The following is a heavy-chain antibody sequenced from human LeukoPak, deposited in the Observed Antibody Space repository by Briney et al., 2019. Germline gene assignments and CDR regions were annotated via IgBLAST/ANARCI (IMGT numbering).Heavy chain of an antibody. CDR1: GFTFSSYS. CDR2: TRKKVNSYTT. Sequence: GGSLRLSCAASGFTFSSYSMNWVRQAPGKGLGWVGRTRKKVNSYTTEYAASVKGRFTISRDDSKNSLYLQMNSLKTEDTAVYYCARSYGSGTYPFDYWGQGTLVTVSS. CDR3: ARSYGSGTYPFDY. D-gene: IGHD3-10*01. V-gene: IGHV3-72*01. J-gene: IGHJ4*02.